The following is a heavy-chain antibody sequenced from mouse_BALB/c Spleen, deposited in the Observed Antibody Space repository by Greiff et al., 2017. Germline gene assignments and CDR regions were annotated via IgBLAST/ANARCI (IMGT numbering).Heavy chain of an antibody. CDR2: INPSNGGT. Sequence: QVQLQQPGAELVKPGASVKLSCKASGYTFTSYYMYCVKQRPGQGLEWIGGINPSNGGTNFNEKFKSKATLTVDKSSSTAYMQLSSLTSEDSAVYYCTRSSLYAMDYWGQGTSVTVSS. CDR1: GYTFTSYY. CDR3: TRSSLYAMDY. V-gene: IGHV1S81*02. J-gene: IGHJ4*01. D-gene: IGHD1-1*01.